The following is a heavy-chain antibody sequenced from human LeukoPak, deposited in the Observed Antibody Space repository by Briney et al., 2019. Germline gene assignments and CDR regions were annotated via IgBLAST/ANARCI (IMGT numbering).Heavy chain of an antibody. J-gene: IGHJ4*02. CDR2: INHSGST. Sequence: PSETLSLTCAVYGGSFNGYYWSWIRQPPGKGLEWIGEINHSGSTYYNPSLKSRVIISVDTSKKQFSLKVRSVTAADAAVYYCARDEYAYGGRTHPYFFDYWGQGTLVTVSS. CDR1: GGSFNGYY. CDR3: ARDEYAYGGRTHPYFFDY. V-gene: IGHV4-34*01. D-gene: IGHD3-10*01.